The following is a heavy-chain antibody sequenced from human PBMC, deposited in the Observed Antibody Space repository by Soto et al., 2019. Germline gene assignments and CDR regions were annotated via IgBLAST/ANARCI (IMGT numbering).Heavy chain of an antibody. Sequence: SETLSLTCAVYGGSFSGYYWSWIRQPPGKRLEWIGEINHSGSTNFNPSHKSRVAISADTSRNQFSLRVTSVTAADTAVYYCAGREFASSSFHYYYYAVDVWGQGTTVTAP. CDR2: INHSGST. J-gene: IGHJ6*02. D-gene: IGHD6-6*01. CDR1: GGSFSGYY. CDR3: AGREFASSSFHYYYYAVDV. V-gene: IGHV4-34*01.